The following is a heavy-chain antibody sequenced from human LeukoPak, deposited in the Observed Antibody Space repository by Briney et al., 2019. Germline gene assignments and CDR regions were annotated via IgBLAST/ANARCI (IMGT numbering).Heavy chain of an antibody. D-gene: IGHD3-10*01. CDR1: GGSFSGYY. V-gene: IGHV4-34*01. J-gene: IGHJ4*02. CDR3: ARRGYYGSGSYFFDY. CDR2: INHSGST. Sequence: TTSETLSLTCAVYGGSFSGYYWSWIRQPPGKGLEWIGEINHSGSTNYNPSLKSRVTISVDTSKNQFSLKLSSVTAADTAVHYCARRGYYGSGSYFFDYWGQGTLVTVSS.